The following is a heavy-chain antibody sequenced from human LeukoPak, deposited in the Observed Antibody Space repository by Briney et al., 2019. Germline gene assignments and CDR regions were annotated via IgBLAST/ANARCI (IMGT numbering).Heavy chain of an antibody. CDR2: INHSGST. CDR1: GGSFSGYY. Sequence: SETLSLTCAVYGGSFSGYYWSWIRQPPGKGLEWIGEINHSGSTNYNPSLKSRVTISVDTSKNQFSLKLSSVTAADTAVYYCARLRIRRGQLWSLPCFDYWGQGTLVTVSS. J-gene: IGHJ4*02. D-gene: IGHD5-18*01. CDR3: ARLRIRRGQLWSLPCFDY. V-gene: IGHV4-34*01.